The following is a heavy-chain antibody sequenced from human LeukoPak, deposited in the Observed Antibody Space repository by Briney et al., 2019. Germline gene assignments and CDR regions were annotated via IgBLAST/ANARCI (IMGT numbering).Heavy chain of an antibody. J-gene: IGHJ3*02. Sequence: SVKVSCKASGYTFTNYDIHWVRQAPGQGLEWMGGIIPIFGTTNYARKFRGRVTLTADKSTRTAHMELSSLRSEDTAVYYCARAEVIQGAFDIWGQGTMVTVSS. CDR2: IIPIFGTT. D-gene: IGHD2-21*01. V-gene: IGHV1-69*06. CDR3: ARAEVIQGAFDI. CDR1: GYTFTNYD.